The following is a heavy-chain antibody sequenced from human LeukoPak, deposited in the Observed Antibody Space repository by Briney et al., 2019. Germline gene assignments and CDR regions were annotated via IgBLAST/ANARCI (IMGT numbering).Heavy chain of an antibody. D-gene: IGHD2-21*01. Sequence: ASVKVSCKASGYTFTGYYMHWVRQAPGQGLEWMGWINPSSGGTNYAQKFQGRVTMTRDTSISTAYMELSRLRSDDTAVYYCARVMGTYCGGDCYSGFDYWGQGTLVTVSS. CDR2: INPSSGGT. CDR3: ARVMGTYCGGDCYSGFDY. CDR1: GYTFTGYY. V-gene: IGHV1-2*02. J-gene: IGHJ4*02.